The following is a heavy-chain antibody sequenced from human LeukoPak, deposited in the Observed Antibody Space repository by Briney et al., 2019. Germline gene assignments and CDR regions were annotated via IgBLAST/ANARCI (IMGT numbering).Heavy chain of an antibody. D-gene: IGHD4-17*01. J-gene: IGHJ4*02. CDR1: RYTFTRNY. CDR3: AREDADYTFSFDF. V-gene: IGHV1-46*01. Sequence: ASVKVSCKASRYTFTRNYMHCVRQAPGQGLEWMGIINPRGGSTTYAQKFQGRLTMTRDTSTSTVYMELSRLRSEDTAVYYCAREDADYTFSFDFWGQGTLVTVSS. CDR2: INPRGGST.